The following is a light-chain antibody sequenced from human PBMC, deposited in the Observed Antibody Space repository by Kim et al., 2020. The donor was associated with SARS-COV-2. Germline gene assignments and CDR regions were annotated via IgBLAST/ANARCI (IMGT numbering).Light chain of an antibody. V-gene: IGKV1-5*03. CDR2: KAS. CDR3: QQYNSYPWT. CDR1: QSISGW. Sequence: ASVGDRVTITCWASQSISGWLAWYQQKPGKAPKLLIYKASSLDSGVPSRFSGSGSGTEFTLTVSSLQPDDFATYYCQQYNSYPWTFGQGTKVDIK. J-gene: IGKJ1*01.